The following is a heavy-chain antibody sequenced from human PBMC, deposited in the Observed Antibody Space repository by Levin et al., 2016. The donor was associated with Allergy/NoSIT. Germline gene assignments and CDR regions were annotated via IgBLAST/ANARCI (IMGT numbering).Heavy chain of an antibody. CDR2: IDPSDSYT. V-gene: IGHV5-10-1*01. Sequence: VRQMPGKGLEWMGRIDPSDSYTNYSPSFQGHVTISADKSISTAYLQWSSLKASDTAMYYCARSLGCSSTSCYYYYYYGMDVWGQGTTVTVSS. J-gene: IGHJ6*02. CDR3: ARSLGCSSTSCYYYYYYGMDV. D-gene: IGHD2-2*01.